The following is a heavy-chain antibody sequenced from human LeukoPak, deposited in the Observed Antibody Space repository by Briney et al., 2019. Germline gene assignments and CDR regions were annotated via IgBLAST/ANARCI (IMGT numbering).Heavy chain of an antibody. J-gene: IGHJ3*02. CDR3: ARSTPRGYGAFDI. CDR1: GYTFNDYW. V-gene: IGHV5-51*01. CDR2: TYRDDSNT. D-gene: IGHD2-15*01. Sequence: GESLKISCKGLGYTFNDYWIGWVRQMPGKGLEWMGITYRDDSNTKYSPSVQGQVTISADKSISTAYPQWSSLKASDTAMYYCARSTPRGYGAFDIWGRGTRVTVSS.